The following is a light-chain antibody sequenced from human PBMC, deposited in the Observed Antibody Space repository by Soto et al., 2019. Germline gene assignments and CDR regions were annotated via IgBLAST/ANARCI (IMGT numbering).Light chain of an antibody. CDR2: EAS. J-gene: IGKJ5*01. CDR3: QQHGSSPIT. CDR1: QSVSSY. Sequence: EIVLTQSPATLSLSPWERATLSCRASQSVSSYLAWYQQRPGQAPRLLISEASSRATGIPDRFSGSGSGTDFTLTIDRLEPEDFAMYYCQQHGSSPITFGQGTRLEI. V-gene: IGKV3-20*01.